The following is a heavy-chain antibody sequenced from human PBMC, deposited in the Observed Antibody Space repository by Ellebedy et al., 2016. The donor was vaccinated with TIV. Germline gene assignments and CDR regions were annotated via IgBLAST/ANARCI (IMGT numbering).Heavy chain of an antibody. V-gene: IGHV3-15*01. J-gene: IGHJ1*01. Sequence: GGSLRLXXAGSGFNFSGNWMDWVRQAPGKGLEWVGHINNRAEGQTTDYAAPVKGRFTISRDDSRNLVFLQMDNLKIEDTGMYYCTTGEVRGATGVDWGQGTLVTVSP. D-gene: IGHD3-10*01. CDR2: INNRAEGQTT. CDR1: GFNFSGNW. CDR3: TTGEVRGATGVD.